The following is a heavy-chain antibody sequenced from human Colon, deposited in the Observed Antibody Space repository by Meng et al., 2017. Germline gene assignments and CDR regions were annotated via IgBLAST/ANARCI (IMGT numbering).Heavy chain of an antibody. J-gene: IGHJ4*02. CDR3: ARTGCSSSSCYDY. V-gene: IGHV1-3*01. CDR2: INASNGNT. D-gene: IGHD2-2*01. Sequence: QVQLVKSGAEGKKPGASVKVSSKASGHSFTTYAMHWVRQAPGQRLEWMGWINASNGNTKYSEKFQSRVTITRDTAASTAYMELSSLRSEDTAVYYCARTGCSSSSCYDYWGQGTLVTVSS. CDR1: GHSFTTYA.